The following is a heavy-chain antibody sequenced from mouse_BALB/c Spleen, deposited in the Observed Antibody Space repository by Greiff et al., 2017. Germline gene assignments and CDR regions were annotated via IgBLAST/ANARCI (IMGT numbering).Heavy chain of an antibody. Sequence: VQLQQPGAELVRPGASVKLSCKASGYSFTSYWMNWVKQRPGQGLEWIGMLHPSDSETRLNQKFKDKATLTVDKSSSTAYMQLSSPTSEDAAVYYCARHGSSYGYFDVWGAGSTGTVSS. D-gene: IGHD1-1*01. CDR1: GYSFTSYW. V-gene: IGHV1-61*01. J-gene: IGHJ1*01. CDR3: ARHGSSYGYFDV. CDR2: LHPSDSET.